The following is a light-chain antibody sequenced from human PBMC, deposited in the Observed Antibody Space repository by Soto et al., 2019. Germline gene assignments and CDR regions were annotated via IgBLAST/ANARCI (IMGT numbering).Light chain of an antibody. V-gene: IGKV3-20*01. J-gene: IGKJ3*01. CDR3: QQYGSSPFT. CDR1: QSVSSPY. CDR2: GAS. Sequence: VLTQSPVTLSLSPGERVTISCRASQSVSSPYLAWYQQKPGQPPRLLIYGASSRATDIPDRFIGSGSGTEFTLTIARLAPEDFAMYYCQQYGSSPFTLGPGTKVDI.